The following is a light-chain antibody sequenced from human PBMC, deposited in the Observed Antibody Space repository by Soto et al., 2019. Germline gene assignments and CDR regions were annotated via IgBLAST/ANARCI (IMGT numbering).Light chain of an antibody. V-gene: IGLV2-8*01. Sequence: QSALTQPPSASGSPGQSVTISCTGTRSDVGGYNYVSWYQQHPGKAPKLMIYEVSKRPSGVPDRFSGSNSGNTASLPVSGLQAEDEADYYCSSYAGSNNYVFGTGTKLTVL. CDR2: EVS. CDR3: SSYAGSNNYV. J-gene: IGLJ1*01. CDR1: RSDVGGYNY.